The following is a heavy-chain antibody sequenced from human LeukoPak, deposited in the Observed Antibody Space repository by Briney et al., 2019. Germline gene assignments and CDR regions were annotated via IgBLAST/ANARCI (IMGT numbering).Heavy chain of an antibody. CDR1: GFTFDDYG. D-gene: IGHD6-13*01. Sequence: GGSLRLSCAASGFTFDDYGMSWVRHAPGKGLEWVSGINWNGGSTGYADSVKGRFTISRDNAKNSLYLQMNSLRAEDTALYYCARDTKQGYSSSWPNWFDPWGQGTLVTVSS. CDR2: INWNGGST. V-gene: IGHV3-20*04. J-gene: IGHJ5*02. CDR3: ARDTKQGYSSSWPNWFDP.